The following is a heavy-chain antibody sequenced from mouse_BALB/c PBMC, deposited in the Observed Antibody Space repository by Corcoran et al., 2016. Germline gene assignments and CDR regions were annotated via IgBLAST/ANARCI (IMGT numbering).Heavy chain of an antibody. V-gene: IGHV9-3-1*01. J-gene: IGHJ2*01. Sequence: QIQLVQSGPELKKPGETVKISCKASGYTFTNYGMNWVKQAPGKGLKWMGWINTYTGEPTYADDFKGRFAFSLETSASTAYLQINNLKNEDTATYVSARAWDLDFESWGQGTTLTVSS. D-gene: IGHD4-1*01. CDR2: INTYTGEP. CDR3: ARAWDLDFES. CDR1: GYTFTNYG.